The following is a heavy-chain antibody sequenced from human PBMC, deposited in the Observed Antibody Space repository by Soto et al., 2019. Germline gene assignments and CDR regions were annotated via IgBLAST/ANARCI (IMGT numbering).Heavy chain of an antibody. CDR3: ATEGDYYESSGYHYYFDS. Sequence: SETLSLTCTVSGASISSYYCGWIRQPAGKGLKWIGRVSTSGRTNYNPSLNSRVTMSVDTSKTQFSLMLSSVTAADTAVYYCATEGDYYESSGYHYYFDSWGQGALVTVSS. D-gene: IGHD3-22*01. CDR1: GASISSYY. CDR2: VSTSGRT. J-gene: IGHJ4*02. V-gene: IGHV4-4*07.